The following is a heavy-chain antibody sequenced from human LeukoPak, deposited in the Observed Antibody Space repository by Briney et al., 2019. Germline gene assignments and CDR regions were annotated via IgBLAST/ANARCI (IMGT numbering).Heavy chain of an antibody. J-gene: IGHJ6*02. D-gene: IGHD4-23*01. CDR3: ARKVVRHYYYGMDV. CDR1: GYTFTGYY. Sequence: ASVKVSCKASGYTFTGYYMHWVRQAPGQGLEWMGRINPNSGGTNYAQKFQGRVTMTRNTSISTAYMELSSLRSEDTAVYYCARKVVRHYYYGMDVWGQGTTVTVSS. V-gene: IGHV1-2*06. CDR2: INPNSGGT.